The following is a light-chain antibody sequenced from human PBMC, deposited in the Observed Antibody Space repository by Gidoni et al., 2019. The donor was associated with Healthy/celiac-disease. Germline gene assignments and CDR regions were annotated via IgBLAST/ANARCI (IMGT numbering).Light chain of an antibody. J-gene: IGKJ5*01. CDR3: QQYGSSPPRIT. CDR2: GAS. V-gene: IGKV3-20*01. CDR1: QSVSSSY. Sequence: ESVLTQSPGTLSLSPGERATLSCRASQSVSSSYLAWYQQKPGQAPRPLIYGASSRATGIPDRFSGSGSGTDFTLTISRLEPEDFAVYYCQQYGSSPPRITFXQXTRLXIK.